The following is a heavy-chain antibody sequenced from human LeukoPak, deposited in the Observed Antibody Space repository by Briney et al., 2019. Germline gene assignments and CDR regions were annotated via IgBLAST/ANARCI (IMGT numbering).Heavy chain of an antibody. CDR1: GFTFSSYA. D-gene: IGHD6-19*01. V-gene: IGHV3-23*01. J-gene: IGHJ4*02. Sequence: GGSLRLSCAASGFTFSSYAMSWVRQAPGKGLEWVSGITGSGGSTYYADSVKGRFTISRDNSKNTLYLQMNILRAEDTAMYYCAKRASALAGFQYFDSWGQGTLVSVSS. CDR2: ITGSGGST. CDR3: AKRASALAGFQYFDS.